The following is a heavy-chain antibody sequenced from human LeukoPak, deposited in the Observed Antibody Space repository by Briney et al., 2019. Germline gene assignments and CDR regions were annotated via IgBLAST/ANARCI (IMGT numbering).Heavy chain of an antibody. CDR1: GGSFSGYY. Sequence: SETLSLTCAVYGGSFSGYYWSWIRQPPGKGLEWIGEINHSGSTNYNPSLKSRVTISVDTSKNQFSLKLSSVTAADTAVYYCARYGLQYSPGPHYYMDVWGKGTTVTVSS. CDR2: INHSGST. J-gene: IGHJ6*03. D-gene: IGHD4-11*01. CDR3: ARYGLQYSPGPHYYMDV. V-gene: IGHV4-34*01.